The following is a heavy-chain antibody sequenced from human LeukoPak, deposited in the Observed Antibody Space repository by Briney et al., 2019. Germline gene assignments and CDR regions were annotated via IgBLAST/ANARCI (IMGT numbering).Heavy chain of an antibody. CDR3: ARGFPLILTGYYKVMAGYYFDY. V-gene: IGHV4-4*07. CDR1: GFTFSSYS. CDR2: IYTSVST. D-gene: IGHD3-9*01. J-gene: IGHJ4*02. Sequence: GSLRLSCAASGFTFSSYSMNCIRQPAGKGLEWIGRIYTSVSTNYNPSLKSRVTISVDTSKNQFSLQLSSVTAADTAVYYCARGFPLILTGYYKVMAGYYFDYWGQGTLVTVSS.